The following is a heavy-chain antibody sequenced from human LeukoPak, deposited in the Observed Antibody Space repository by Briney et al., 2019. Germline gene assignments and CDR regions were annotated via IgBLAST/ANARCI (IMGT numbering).Heavy chain of an antibody. D-gene: IGHD3-16*02. CDR2: ISGSGGST. CDR1: GFTFSSYG. J-gene: IGHJ4*02. Sequence: PGGSPRLSCAASGFTFSSYGMSWVRQAPGKGLERVSAISGSGGSTYYADSVKGRFTISRDNSKNTLYLQMNSLRAEDTAVYYCAKIVGRYYFDYWGQGTLVTVSS. CDR3: AKIVGRYYFDY. V-gene: IGHV3-23*01.